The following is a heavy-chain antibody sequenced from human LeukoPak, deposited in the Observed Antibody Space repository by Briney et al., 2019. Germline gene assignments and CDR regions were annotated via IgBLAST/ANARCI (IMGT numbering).Heavy chain of an antibody. V-gene: IGHV3-30-3*01. D-gene: IGHD2-2*01. CDR2: ISYDGSNK. CDR1: GFTFSSYA. CDR3: AREYCSSTSCYPVFEY. Sequence: GRSLRLSCAASGFTFSSYAMHWVRQAPGKGLEWVAVISYDGSNKYYADSVKGRFTISRDNSKNTLYLQMNSLRAEDTAVYYCAREYCSSTSCYPVFEYWGQGTLVTVSS. J-gene: IGHJ4*02.